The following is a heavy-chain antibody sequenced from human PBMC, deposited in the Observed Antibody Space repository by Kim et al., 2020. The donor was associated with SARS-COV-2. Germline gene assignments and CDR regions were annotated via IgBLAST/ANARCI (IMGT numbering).Heavy chain of an antibody. CDR1: GFTFDDYG. D-gene: IGHD3-10*01. J-gene: IGHJ6*02. V-gene: IGHV3-20*01. CDR2: INWNGGST. Sequence: GGSLRLSCAASGFTFDDYGMSWVRQAPGKGLEWVSGINWNGGSTGYADSVKGRFTISRDNAKNSLYLQMNSLRAEDTALYHCARDGHYYGPYGMDVWGQGTTVTVSS. CDR3: ARDGHYYGPYGMDV.